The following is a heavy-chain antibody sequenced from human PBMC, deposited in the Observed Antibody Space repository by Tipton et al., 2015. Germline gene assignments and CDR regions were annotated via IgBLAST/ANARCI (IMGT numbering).Heavy chain of an antibody. CDR3: ARARGRHGGLFDS. J-gene: IGHJ4*02. Sequence: QSGAEVKRPGASVKVSCNASGYIFTSYGITWVRQAPGQGLEWMGWISTYQGTTNYGQNLQARVTMTTDTSTSTAYMELRSLRSDDTAVYYCARARGRHGGLFDSWGQGTLVTVSS. V-gene: IGHV1-18*01. CDR2: ISTYQGTT. CDR1: GYIFTSYG. D-gene: IGHD4-23*01.